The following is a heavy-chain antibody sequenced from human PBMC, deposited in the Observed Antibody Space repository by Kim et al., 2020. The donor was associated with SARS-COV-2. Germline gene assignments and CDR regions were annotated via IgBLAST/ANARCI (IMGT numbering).Heavy chain of an antibody. J-gene: IGHJ4*02. CDR3: AILGYSSSSVDY. D-gene: IGHD6-13*01. CDR2: K. V-gene: IGHV3-30*02. Sequence: KSYAGSVKGRFTITRNNSKNTLYLQMNSRRAEDTAVYYCAILGYSSSSVDYWGQGTLVTVSS.